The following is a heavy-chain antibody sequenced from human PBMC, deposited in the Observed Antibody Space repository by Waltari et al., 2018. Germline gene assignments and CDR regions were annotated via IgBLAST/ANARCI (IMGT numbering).Heavy chain of an antibody. CDR2: IYHSGST. CDR3: VTSTGTVTSGFYYYYMDV. CDR1: GYSISSGYY. Sequence: HVQLQESGPGLVKPSETLSLTCTVSGYSISSGYYWGWNRQPPGKGLEWIGSIYHSGSTNYNPSLKSRVTLSVDTSKNLFSLKLNSVTAADTAVYYCVTSTGTVTSGFYYYYMDVWAKGTTVTVSS. J-gene: IGHJ6*03. D-gene: IGHD4-17*01. V-gene: IGHV4-38-2*02.